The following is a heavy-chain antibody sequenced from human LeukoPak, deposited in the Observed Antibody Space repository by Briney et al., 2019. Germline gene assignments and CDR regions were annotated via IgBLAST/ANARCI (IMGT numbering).Heavy chain of an antibody. CDR2: ISSSSSYI. Sequence: PGRSLRLSCAASGFTFSSYGMHWVRQAPGKGLEWVSSISSSSSYIYYADSVKGRFTISRDNAKNSLYLQMNSLRAEDTAVYYCARDLRGYGMDVWGQGTTVTVSS. V-gene: IGHV3-21*01. CDR3: ARDLRGYGMDV. CDR1: GFTFSSYG. J-gene: IGHJ6*02.